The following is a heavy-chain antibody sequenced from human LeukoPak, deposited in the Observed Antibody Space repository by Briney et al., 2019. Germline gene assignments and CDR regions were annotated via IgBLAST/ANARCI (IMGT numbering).Heavy chain of an antibody. CDR2: IGTSSSTI. V-gene: IGHV3-48*01. J-gene: IGHJ4*02. CDR1: GFTFSSYS. CDR3: VKDPHSSGRYYFDY. Sequence: GGSLRLSCAASGFTFSSYSMNWVRQAPGKGLEWVSYIGTSSSTIYYADSVKGRFTISRDNSKNTMYVQMSTLRVEDTAVYYCVKDPHSSGRYYFDYWGQGTLVTVSS. D-gene: IGHD6-19*01.